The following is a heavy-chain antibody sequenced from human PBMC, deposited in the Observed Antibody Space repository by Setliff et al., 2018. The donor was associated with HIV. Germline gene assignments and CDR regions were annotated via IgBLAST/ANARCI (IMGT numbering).Heavy chain of an antibody. D-gene: IGHD2-8*02. CDR1: GFLFRTYN. Sequence: GGSLRLSCVASGFLFRTYNMNWVRQAPGKGLEWVASLSSDGRYIYYADSVRGRFIISRDNAKNSLYLQMNSLRAEDTAVYYCTRDPRLVDFWGQGTMVTVSS. CDR2: LSSDGRYI. CDR3: TRDPRLVDF. V-gene: IGHV3-21*04. J-gene: IGHJ3*01.